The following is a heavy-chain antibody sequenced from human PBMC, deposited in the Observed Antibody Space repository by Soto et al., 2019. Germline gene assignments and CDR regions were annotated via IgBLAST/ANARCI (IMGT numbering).Heavy chain of an antibody. D-gene: IGHD7-27*01. Sequence: PGGSLRLSCAVSGFSFSSYWMSWVRQAPGRGLEWVATIAHDGSEKFYVDSVKGRFTISRDNTKNSLYLQMNSLRAEDTALYYCARESNAPFDYWGQGTLVTVSS. CDR3: ARESNAPFDY. CDR1: GFSFSSYW. J-gene: IGHJ4*02. CDR2: IAHDGSEK. V-gene: IGHV3-7*01.